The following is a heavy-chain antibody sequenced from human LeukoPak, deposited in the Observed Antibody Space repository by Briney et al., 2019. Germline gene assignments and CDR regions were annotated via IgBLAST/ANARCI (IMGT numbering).Heavy chain of an antibody. CDR1: GYTFTGYY. Sequence: ASVEVSCKASGYTFTGYYIHWVRQAPGQGLEWMGRINPNSGGTNYAQEFQGRVTMTRDTSISTAYMDLSRLRSDDTAVYYCARGPLPGMGSYFDYWGQGTLVTVSS. CDR2: INPNSGGT. V-gene: IGHV1-2*06. D-gene: IGHD3-10*01. J-gene: IGHJ4*02. CDR3: ARGPLPGMGSYFDY.